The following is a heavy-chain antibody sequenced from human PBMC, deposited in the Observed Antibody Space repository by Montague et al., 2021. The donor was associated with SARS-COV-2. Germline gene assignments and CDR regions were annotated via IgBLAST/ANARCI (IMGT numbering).Heavy chain of an antibody. CDR1: GGSISSYY. D-gene: IGHD4-17*01. Sequence: SETLSLTCTVSGGSISSYYWSWIRQPPGKGLEWIGYIYYSGSTNYNPSLKSRVTISVDTSKNQFSLKLSSVTAADTAVYYCARVGAYGDYPTPPTFDYWGQGTLVTVS. CDR2: IYYSGST. V-gene: IGHV4-59*01. CDR3: ARVGAYGDYPTPPTFDY. J-gene: IGHJ4*02.